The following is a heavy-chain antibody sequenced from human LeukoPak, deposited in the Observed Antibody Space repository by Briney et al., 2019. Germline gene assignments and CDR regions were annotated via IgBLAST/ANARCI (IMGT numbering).Heavy chain of an antibody. CDR3: ARDPQGGDFWSGYYGD. Sequence: GASVKVSCKASGGTFSSYAISWVRQAPGQGLEWMGRIIPIFGTANYAQKFQGRVTITTDESTSTAYMELSSLRSEDTAVYYCARDPQGGDFWSGYYGDWGQGTLVTVSS. CDR1: GGTFSSYA. D-gene: IGHD3-3*01. J-gene: IGHJ4*02. CDR2: IIPIFGTA. V-gene: IGHV1-69*05.